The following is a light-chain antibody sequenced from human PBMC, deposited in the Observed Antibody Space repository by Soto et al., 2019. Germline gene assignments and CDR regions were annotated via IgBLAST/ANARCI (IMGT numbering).Light chain of an antibody. J-gene: IGKJ1*01. V-gene: IGKV1-39*01. CDR3: QQTYSALLT. Sequence: DIQMTQSPSSLSASVGDRVTISCRASQTITTYLNWYQQNPGKAPKLLIYAASSLHSGVPSRFSGRGSGTDFTLTISSLQPEDFAAYYCQQTYSALLTFGQGTKLEIK. CDR2: AAS. CDR1: QTITTY.